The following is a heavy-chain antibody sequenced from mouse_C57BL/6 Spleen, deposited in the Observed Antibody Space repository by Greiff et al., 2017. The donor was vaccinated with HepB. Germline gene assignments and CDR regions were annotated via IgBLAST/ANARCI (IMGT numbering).Heavy chain of an antibody. V-gene: IGHV1-61*01. Sequence: QVQLQQPGAELVRPGSSVKLSCKASGYTFTSYWMDWVKQRPGQGLEWIGNIYPSDSETHYNQKFKDKATLTVDKSSSTAYMQLSSLTSEDSAVYYGARAWVLYAMDYWGQGTSVTVSS. CDR3: ARAWVLYAMDY. D-gene: IGHD4-1*01. CDR2: IYPSDSET. J-gene: IGHJ4*01. CDR1: GYTFTSYW.